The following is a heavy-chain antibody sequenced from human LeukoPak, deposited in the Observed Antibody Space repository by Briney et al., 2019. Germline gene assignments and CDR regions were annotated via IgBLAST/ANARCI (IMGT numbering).Heavy chain of an antibody. CDR3: ARMGITIFGVARNWFDP. CDR2: INSDGSST. CDR1: GFTFSSYW. Sequence: GGSLRLSCAASGFTFSSYWMHWVRQAPGKGLVWVSRINSDGSSTSYADSVKGRFTISRDNAKNTLYLQTSSLRAEDTAVYYCARMGITIFGVARNWFDPWGQGTLVTVSS. V-gene: IGHV3-74*01. J-gene: IGHJ5*02. D-gene: IGHD3-3*01.